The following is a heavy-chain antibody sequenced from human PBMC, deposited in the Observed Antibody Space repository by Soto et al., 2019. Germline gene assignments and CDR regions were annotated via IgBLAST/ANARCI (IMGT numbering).Heavy chain of an antibody. CDR2: IYYSGST. J-gene: IGHJ4*02. Sequence: SETLSLTCTVSGGSICSGGYYWSWIRQHPGKGLEWIGYIYYSGSTYYNPSLKSRVTISVDTSKNQFSLKLSSVTAADTAVYYCARADYYGSGSYYNPLDYWGQGTLVTVSS. CDR3: ARADYYGSGSYYNPLDY. D-gene: IGHD3-10*01. CDR1: GGSICSGGYY. V-gene: IGHV4-31*03.